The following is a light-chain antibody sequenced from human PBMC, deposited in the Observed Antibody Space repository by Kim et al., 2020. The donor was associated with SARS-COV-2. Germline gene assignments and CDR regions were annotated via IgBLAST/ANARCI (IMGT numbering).Light chain of an antibody. Sequence: QSVLTQPPSVSAAPGQKVTISCSGSNSNIGNHYVFWYQQLPGTAPKLLIYDNNKRPSGIPDRFSGSKSGTSATLGITGLQTGDEADYYCATWDTNLSVGVFGGGTKLTVL. J-gene: IGLJ3*02. CDR2: DNN. CDR1: NSNIGNHY. CDR3: ATWDTNLSVGV. V-gene: IGLV1-51*01.